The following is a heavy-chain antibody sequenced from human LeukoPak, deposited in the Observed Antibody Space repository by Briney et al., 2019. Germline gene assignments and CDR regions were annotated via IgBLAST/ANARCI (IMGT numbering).Heavy chain of an antibody. V-gene: IGHV3-7*04. D-gene: IGHD3-22*01. Sequence: GSLRLSCAASGFTFSSYWMSWVRQASGKGLEWVANIKQDGSEKYYVDSVKGRFTISRDNAKNSLYLQMNSLRAEDTAVYYCARGRYYYDSSGTDAFDIWGQGTMVTVSS. CDR3: ARGRYYYDSSGTDAFDI. CDR1: GFTFSSYW. J-gene: IGHJ3*02. CDR2: IKQDGSEK.